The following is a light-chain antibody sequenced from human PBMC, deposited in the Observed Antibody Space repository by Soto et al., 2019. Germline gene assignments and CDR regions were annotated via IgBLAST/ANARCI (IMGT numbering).Light chain of an antibody. CDR1: SSDVGSYNL. J-gene: IGLJ3*02. CDR3: CSYAGSGTWV. CDR2: EGS. Sequence: QYVLTQPASVSGSPGQSITISCTGTSSDVGSYNLVSWCQQHPGKAPKLMIYEGSKRHSGVSNRFSGSKSGNTASLTISGLQAEDEADYYCCSYAGSGTWVFGGGTKLTVL. V-gene: IGLV2-23*01.